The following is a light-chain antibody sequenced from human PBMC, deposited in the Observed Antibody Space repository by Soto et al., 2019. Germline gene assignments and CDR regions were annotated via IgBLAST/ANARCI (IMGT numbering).Light chain of an antibody. J-gene: IGLJ2*01. CDR1: SSDIGSYNY. Sequence: QSALTQPASLSGSPGQSITISCTGTSSDIGSYNYVSWYQQHPGKAPKLMIFYVSYRPSGISDRFSGSKSGNTASLTISGLQPEAEADYYCSSYGASSTLFGGGTKLTVL. CDR2: YVS. V-gene: IGLV2-14*03. CDR3: SSYGASSTL.